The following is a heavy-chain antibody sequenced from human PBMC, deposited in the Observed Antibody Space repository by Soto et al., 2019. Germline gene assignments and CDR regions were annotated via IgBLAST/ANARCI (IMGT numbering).Heavy chain of an antibody. CDR2: INHSGST. J-gene: IGHJ4*02. CDR3: ARRAIVVVVAATRFDY. D-gene: IGHD2-15*01. CDR1: GGSFSGYY. Sequence: SETLSLTCAVYGGSFSGYYWSWIRQPPGKGLEWIGEINHSGSTNYNPSLKSRVTISVDTSKNQFSLKLSSVTAADTAVYYCARRAIVVVVAATRFDYWGQGTLVTVSS. V-gene: IGHV4-34*01.